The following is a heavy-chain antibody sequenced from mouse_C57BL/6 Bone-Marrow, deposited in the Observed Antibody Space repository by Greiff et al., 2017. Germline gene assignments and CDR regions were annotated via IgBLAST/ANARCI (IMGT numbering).Heavy chain of an antibody. V-gene: IGHV1-19*01. CDR2: INPYNGGT. J-gene: IGHJ2*01. CDR3: ARWAYGSSYFDY. D-gene: IGHD1-1*01. CDR1: GYTFTDYY. Sequence: VQLQQSGPVLVKPGASVKMSCKASGYTFTDYYMNWVKQSHGKSLEWIGVINPYNGGTSYNQKFKGKATLTVDKSSSTAYMELNSLTSEDSAVYYCARWAYGSSYFDYWGQGTTLTVSS.